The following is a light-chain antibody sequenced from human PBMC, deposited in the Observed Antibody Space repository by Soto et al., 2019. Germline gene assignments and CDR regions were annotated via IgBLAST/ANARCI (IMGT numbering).Light chain of an antibody. V-gene: IGKV3-11*01. CDR1: QSISSH. J-gene: IGKJ4*01. CDR2: DAS. CDR3: QQRPSWPLT. Sequence: EIVLTQSPATLSLSPGERATLSCRASQSISSHLVWYQQKPGQAPRLLMYDASNRATGIPARFSGIGSGIDFTLNISSIKPEYFAVYYCQQRPSWPLTLGGGTKLEIK.